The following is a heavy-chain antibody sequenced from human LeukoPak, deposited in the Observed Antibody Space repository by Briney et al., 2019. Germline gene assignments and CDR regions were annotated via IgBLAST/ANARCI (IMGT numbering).Heavy chain of an antibody. D-gene: IGHD2-15*01. CDR1: GYTLTELS. V-gene: IGHV1-2*06. CDR3: ARDSRVAASDC. J-gene: IGHJ4*02. CDR2: INPNSGGT. Sequence: ASVKVSCKVSGYTLTELSMHWVRQAPGQGLEWMGRINPNSGGTNYAQKFQGRVTMTRDTSISTAYMELSRLRSDDTAVYYCARDSRVAASDCWGQGTLVTVSS.